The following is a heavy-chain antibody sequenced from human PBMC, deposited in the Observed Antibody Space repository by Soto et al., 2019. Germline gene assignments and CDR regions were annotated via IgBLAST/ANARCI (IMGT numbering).Heavy chain of an antibody. CDR1: GGTFSSYA. CDR3: ARAQYYYDSSGTQWFDP. J-gene: IGHJ5*02. CDR2: IIPIFGTA. Sequence: QVQLVQSGAEVKKPGSSVKVSCKASGGTFSSYAISRVRQAPGQGLEWMGGIIPIFGTANYAQKFQGRVTITADESTSTAYMELSSLRSEDTAVYYCARAQYYYDSSGTQWFDPWGQGTLVTVSS. D-gene: IGHD3-22*01. V-gene: IGHV1-69*01.